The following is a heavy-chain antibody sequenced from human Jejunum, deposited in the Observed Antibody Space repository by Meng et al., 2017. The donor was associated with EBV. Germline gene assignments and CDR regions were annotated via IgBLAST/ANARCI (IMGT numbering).Heavy chain of an antibody. V-gene: IGHV3-74*01. D-gene: IGHD2-2*01. CDR2: INSDGSST. CDR3: AGTTTTCCDS. CDR1: GFTFSRCW. Sequence: EVQLVESGGGLVQPGGSLRLSCAASGFTFSRCWMHWVRQAPGKGLVWVSRINSDGSSTSYADSVKGRFTISRDNAKNTLYLQMNSLRDEDTAVYYCAGTTTTCCDSWGQGTLVTVSS. J-gene: IGHJ5*01.